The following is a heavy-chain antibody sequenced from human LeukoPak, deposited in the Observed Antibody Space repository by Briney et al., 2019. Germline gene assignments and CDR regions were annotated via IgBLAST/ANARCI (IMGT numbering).Heavy chain of an antibody. V-gene: IGHV4-31*03. D-gene: IGHD5-18*01. J-gene: IGHJ4*02. CDR1: GGSIRSGGYY. CDR3: ASSSPETALYY. CDR2: IYYSGST. Sequence: SQTLSLTCTVSGGSIRSGGYYWSWIRQHPGKGLEWIGYIYYSGSTYYNPSLKSRVTISVDTSKNQFSLKLSSVTAADTAVYYCASSSPETALYYWGQGTLVTVSS.